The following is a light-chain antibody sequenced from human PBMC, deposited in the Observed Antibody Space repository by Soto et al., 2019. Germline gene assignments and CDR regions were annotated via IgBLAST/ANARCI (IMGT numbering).Light chain of an antibody. CDR1: QGITNH. V-gene: IGKV3-15*01. CDR3: PQYNNQSLA. CDR2: GAS. Sequence: EIVMTQSPATLSVSPGETITVSCRASQGITNHLAWYHQKPGQSPKLLIYGASTMATGIPPRVSGSGSCVALTVTTYCLQTEGIGLYYCPQYNNQSLAFGVGTRV. J-gene: IGKJ4*01.